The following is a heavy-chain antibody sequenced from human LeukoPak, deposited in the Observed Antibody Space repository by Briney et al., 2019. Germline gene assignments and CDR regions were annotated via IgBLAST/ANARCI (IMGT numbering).Heavy chain of an antibody. J-gene: IGHJ4*02. V-gene: IGHV3-30*03. CDR3: ARADGSSSSYAPLGY. Sequence: PGGSLRLSCAASGFTFSSYGMHWVRQAPGKGLEWVAVISYDGSNKYYADSVKGRFTISRDNAKNSLYLQMNSLRAEDTAVYYCARADGSSSSYAPLGYWGQGTLVTVSS. CDR2: ISYDGSNK. D-gene: IGHD6-6*01. CDR1: GFTFSSYG.